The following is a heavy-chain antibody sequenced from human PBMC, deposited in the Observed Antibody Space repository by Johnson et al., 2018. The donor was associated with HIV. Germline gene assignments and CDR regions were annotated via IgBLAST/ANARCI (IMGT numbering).Heavy chain of an antibody. V-gene: IGHV3-23*04. CDR1: GFTFSSYA. CDR2: ISASGGSS. CDR3: ARVQTIQLWSDAFDI. Sequence: VQLVESGGGLVQPGGSLRLSCAASGFTFSSYAMSWVRQAPGTGLAWVPAISASGGSSYDAESVQGRVTISRDNSKNSLYLQMNSLRAEETAVYYCARVQTIQLWSDAFDIWGQGTMVTVSS. J-gene: IGHJ3*02. D-gene: IGHD5-18*01.